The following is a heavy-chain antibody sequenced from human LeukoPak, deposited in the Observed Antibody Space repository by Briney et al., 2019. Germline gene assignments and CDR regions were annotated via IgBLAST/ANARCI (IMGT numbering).Heavy chain of an antibody. CDR3: ARLDMLTGNYYYFNF. CDR2: IWYDGSNK. CDR1: GFTFSSYG. D-gene: IGHD3-9*01. V-gene: IGHV3-33*07. J-gene: IGHJ4*02. Sequence: GGSLRLSCAASGFTFSSYGMYWVRQAPGKGLEWVAVIWYDGSNKYYADSVKGRFTISRDNAKNTLYLQMNSLRAEDTAVYYCARLDMLTGNYYYFNFWGQGTLVTVSS.